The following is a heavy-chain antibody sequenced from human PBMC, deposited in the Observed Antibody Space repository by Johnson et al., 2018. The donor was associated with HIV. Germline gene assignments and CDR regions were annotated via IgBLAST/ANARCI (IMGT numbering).Heavy chain of an antibody. CDR2: ISWNSDNI. V-gene: IGHV3-9*01. D-gene: IGHD5-18*01. Sequence: VQLVESGGGVVQPGRSLRLSCAASGFTFDDYDMHWVRQAPGKGLEWVSGISWNSDNIAYADSVKGRFTISRDNAKNSLYLQMNSLRAEDTALYYCAKVDTATNDAFDIWGQGTMVTVSS. CDR3: AKVDTATNDAFDI. J-gene: IGHJ3*02. CDR1: GFTFDDYD.